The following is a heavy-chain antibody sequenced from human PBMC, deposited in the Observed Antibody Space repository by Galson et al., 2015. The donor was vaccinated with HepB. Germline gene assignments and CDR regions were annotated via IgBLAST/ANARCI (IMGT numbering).Heavy chain of an antibody. CDR2: ISGSGGST. CDR3: AKRRPLWFGELLLIDY. Sequence: LRLSCAASGFTFSSYAMSWVRQAPGKGLEWVSAISGSGGSTYYADSVKGRFAISRDNSKNTLYLQMNSLRAEDTAVYYCAKRRPLWFGELLLIDYWSQGTLVTVSS. D-gene: IGHD3-10*01. CDR1: GFTFSSYA. V-gene: IGHV3-23*01. J-gene: IGHJ4*02.